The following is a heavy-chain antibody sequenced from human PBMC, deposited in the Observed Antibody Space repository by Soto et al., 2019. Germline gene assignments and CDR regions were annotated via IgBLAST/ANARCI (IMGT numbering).Heavy chain of an antibody. CDR3: ARLELLLGRSYYGMDV. CDR2: INLSGST. V-gene: IGHV4-34*01. CDR1: GGSFSGYY. Sequence: PSETLSLTCAVYGGSFSGYYWSWIRQPPGKGLEWIGEINLSGSTNYNPSLTSRVTISVDTSKNQFSLKLSSVTAADTAVYYCARLELLLGRSYYGMDVWGQGTTVTLSS. D-gene: IGHD2-15*01. J-gene: IGHJ6*02.